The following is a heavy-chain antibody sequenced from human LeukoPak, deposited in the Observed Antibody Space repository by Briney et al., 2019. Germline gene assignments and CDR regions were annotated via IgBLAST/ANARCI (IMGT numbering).Heavy chain of an antibody. CDR1: GFTFSTYA. Sequence: GGSLRLSCAASGFTFSTYAMNWVRQAPGRGLEWVSIISGSGANTYYADSVKGLFTISRDNSKNTLYLQMNSLRAEDAAVYYCAKDTRRYYDSSGYSFDYWGQGSLVTVSS. CDR2: ISGSGANT. V-gene: IGHV3-23*01. D-gene: IGHD3-22*01. J-gene: IGHJ4*02. CDR3: AKDTRRYYDSSGYSFDY.